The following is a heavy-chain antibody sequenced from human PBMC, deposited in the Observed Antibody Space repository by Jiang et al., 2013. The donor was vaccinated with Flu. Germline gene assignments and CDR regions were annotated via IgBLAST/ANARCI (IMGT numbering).Heavy chain of an antibody. V-gene: IGHV4-34*01. CDR2: INHSGST. Sequence: LLKPSETLSLTCAVYGGSFSGYYWSWIRQPPGKGLEWIGEINHSGSTNYNPSLKSRVTISVDTSKNQFSLKLSSVTAADTAVYYCARAGNDASWFDPWGQGTLVTVSS. J-gene: IGHJ5*02. CDR3: ARAGNDASWFDP. D-gene: IGHD1-1*01. CDR1: GGSFSGYY.